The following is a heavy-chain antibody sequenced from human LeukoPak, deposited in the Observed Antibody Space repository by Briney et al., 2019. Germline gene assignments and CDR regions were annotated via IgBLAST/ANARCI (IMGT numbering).Heavy chain of an antibody. CDR3: ARDLPGYCSSTSCYTVY. CDR1: GFTFSSYS. J-gene: IGHJ4*02. V-gene: IGHV3-48*01. CDR2: ISSSSSTI. Sequence: PGGSLRLSCAASGFTFSSYSMNWVRQAPGKGLEWVSYISSSSSTIYYADSVKGRFTISRDNAKNSLYLQMNSLRAEDTAVYYCARDLPGYCSSTSCYTVYWAQGTLVTVSS. D-gene: IGHD2-2*02.